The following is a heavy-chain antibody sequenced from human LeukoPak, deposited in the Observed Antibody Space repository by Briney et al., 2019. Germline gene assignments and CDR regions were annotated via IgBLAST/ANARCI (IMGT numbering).Heavy chain of an antibody. V-gene: IGHV4-4*07. CDR2: IYTSGST. CDR3: ARGPYYHDSSGYYLDY. Sequence: PSETLSLTCTVSGGSISSYYWSWIRQPAGKGLEWIGRIYTSGSTNYNPSLKSRVTMSVDTSKNQFSLKLSSVTAADTAVYYCARGPYYHDSSGYYLDYWGQGTLVTVSS. J-gene: IGHJ4*02. CDR1: GGSISSYY. D-gene: IGHD3-22*01.